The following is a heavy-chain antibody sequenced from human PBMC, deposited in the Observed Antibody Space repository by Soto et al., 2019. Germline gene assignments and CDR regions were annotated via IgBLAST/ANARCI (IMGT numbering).Heavy chain of an antibody. J-gene: IGHJ6*02. CDR1: GGSFSGYY. V-gene: IGHV4-34*01. D-gene: IGHD5-18*01. CDR2: INHSGST. CDR3: ARGRNTALVLSYYYYYGMDV. Sequence: SETQFLTSAVYGGSFSGYYWSWVRPPPGKGLEWIGEINHSGSTNYNPSLKSRVTISVDTSKNQFSLKLSSVTAADTAVYYCARGRNTALVLSYYYYYGMDVWGQGPSVT.